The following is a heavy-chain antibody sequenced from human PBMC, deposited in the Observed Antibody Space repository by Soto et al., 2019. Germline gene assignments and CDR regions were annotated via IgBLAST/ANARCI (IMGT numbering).Heavy chain of an antibody. CDR3: AIRSPYGGDRTLFDY. D-gene: IGHD2-21*01. Sequence: GGSLRLSCAASGFTFSTYWMTWVRQAPGKGLEWVANLNEDGSDTYYVDSVKGRFTISRDNAKNSLYLQMNSLRGEDTAVYYCAIRSPYGGDRTLFDYWGQGTLVTVSS. CDR2: LNEDGSDT. J-gene: IGHJ4*02. CDR1: GFTFSTYW. V-gene: IGHV3-7*01.